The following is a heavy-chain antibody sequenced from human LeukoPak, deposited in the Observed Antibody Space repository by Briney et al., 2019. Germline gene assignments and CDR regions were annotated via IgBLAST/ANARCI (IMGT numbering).Heavy chain of an antibody. CDR1: GYTFTSYY. CDR3: ARGIAARLDAFDI. V-gene: IGHV1-46*01. Sequence: ASVKVSCKASGYTFTSYYMHCLRQAPGQGLEWMGIINPSGGSTSYAQKFQGRVTMTRDTSTSTVYMELSSLRSEDTAVYYCARGIAARLDAFDIWGQGTWSLSPQ. D-gene: IGHD6-6*01. CDR2: INPSGGST. J-gene: IGHJ3*02.